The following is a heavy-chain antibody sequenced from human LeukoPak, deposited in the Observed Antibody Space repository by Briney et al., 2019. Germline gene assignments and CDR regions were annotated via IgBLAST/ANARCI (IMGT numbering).Heavy chain of an antibody. J-gene: IGHJ4*02. D-gene: IGHD2-15*01. CDR2: IYYSGST. V-gene: IGHV4-59*01. CDR1: GGSISSYY. CDR3: ARDHGYCSGGSCYPYYFDY. Sequence: SETLSLTCPVSGGSISSYYWSWIRQPPGKGLEWIGYIYYSGSTNYNPSLKSRVTISVDTSKTQFSLKLSSVTTADTAVYYCARDHGYCSGGSCYPYYFDYWGQGTLVTVSS.